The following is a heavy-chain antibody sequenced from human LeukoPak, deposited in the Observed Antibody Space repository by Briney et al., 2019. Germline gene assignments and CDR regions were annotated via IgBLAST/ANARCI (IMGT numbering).Heavy chain of an antibody. CDR2: ISGSTGST. Sequence: GGSLRLSCAASGFTFSSYAMSWVRQAPGKGLEWVSGISGSTGSTYYADSVKGRFTISRDNSKNTLYLQMNSLRAEHTAVYYCAKTRGYCSGGSCYSDYWGQGTLVPVSS. CDR1: GFTFSSYA. CDR3: AKTRGYCSGGSCYSDY. J-gene: IGHJ4*02. D-gene: IGHD2-15*01. V-gene: IGHV3-23*01.